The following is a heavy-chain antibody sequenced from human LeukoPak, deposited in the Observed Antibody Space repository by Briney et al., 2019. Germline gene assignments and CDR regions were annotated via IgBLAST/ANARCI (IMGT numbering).Heavy chain of an antibody. CDR3: AKGSTYYDFWSGYYNRYYYMDV. CDR2: ISGSGGST. V-gene: IGHV3-23*01. CDR1: GFTFSSYA. J-gene: IGHJ6*03. Sequence: GGSLRLSCAAPGFTFSSYAMSWVRQAPGKGLEWVSAISGSGGSTYYADSVKGRFTISRDNSKNTLYLQMNSLRAEDTAVYYCAKGSTYYDFWSGYYNRYYYMDVWGKGTTVTVSS. D-gene: IGHD3-3*01.